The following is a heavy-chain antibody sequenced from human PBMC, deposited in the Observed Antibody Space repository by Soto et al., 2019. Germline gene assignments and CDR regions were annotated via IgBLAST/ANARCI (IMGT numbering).Heavy chain of an antibody. CDR2: IYYSGST. CDR1: GGSISSYY. D-gene: IGHD3-3*01. V-gene: IGHV4-59*01. J-gene: IGHJ6*02. Sequence: PSETLSLTCTVSGGSISSYYWSWIRQPPGKGLEWIGYIYYSGSTNYNPSLKSRVTISVDTSKNQFSLKLSSVTAADTAVYYCARDHPNYDFWSGRPYYYYGKGVWGQGTTVTVS. CDR3: ARDHPNYDFWSGRPYYYYGKGV.